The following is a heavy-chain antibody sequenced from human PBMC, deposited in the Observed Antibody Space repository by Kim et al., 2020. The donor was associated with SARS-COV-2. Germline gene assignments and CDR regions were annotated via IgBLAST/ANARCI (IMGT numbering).Heavy chain of an antibody. J-gene: IGHJ3*02. V-gene: IGHV3-9*01. Sequence: GGSLRLSCAASGFTFDDYAMHWVRQAPGKGLEWVSGISWNSGSIGYADSVKGRFTISGDNAKNSLYLQMNSLRAEDTALYYCAKDKSSSWYLKDAFDIWGQGTMVTVSS. D-gene: IGHD6-13*01. CDR1: GFTFDDYA. CDR2: ISWNSGSI. CDR3: AKDKSSSWYLKDAFDI.